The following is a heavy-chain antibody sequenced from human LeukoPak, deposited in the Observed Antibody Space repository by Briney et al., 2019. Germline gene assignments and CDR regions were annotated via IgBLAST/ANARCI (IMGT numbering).Heavy chain of an antibody. CDR1: GYTFTGYY. J-gene: IGHJ6*02. D-gene: IGHD4-17*01. CDR3: ARGGFDYGDPMDPYYYYYGMDV. Sequence: ASVKVSCKASGYTFTGYYMHWVRQAPGQGLEWMGRINPKSGGTNYAQKFQGRGTMTRDTSISTAHMELSRLRSDDTAVYYCARGGFDYGDPMDPYYYYYGMDVWGQGTTVTVSS. V-gene: IGHV1-2*06. CDR2: INPKSGGT.